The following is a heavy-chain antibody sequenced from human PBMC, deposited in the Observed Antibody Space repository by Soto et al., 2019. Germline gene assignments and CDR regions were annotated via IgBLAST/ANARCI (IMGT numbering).Heavy chain of an antibody. J-gene: IGHJ6*02. Sequence: ASVKVSCKASGYTFTSYGISWVRQAPGQGLEWMGWISAYNGNTNYAQKLQGRVTMTTDTSTSTAYMELRSLRSDDTAVYYCRYYDFWSGAPSYYYGMDVWGQGTTVTVSS. D-gene: IGHD3-3*01. V-gene: IGHV1-18*04. CDR2: ISAYNGNT. CDR3: RYYDFWSGAPSYYYGMDV. CDR1: GYTFTSYG.